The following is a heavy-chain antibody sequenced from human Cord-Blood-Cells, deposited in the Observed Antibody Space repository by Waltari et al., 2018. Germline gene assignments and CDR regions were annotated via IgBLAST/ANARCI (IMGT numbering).Heavy chain of an antibody. CDR3: ASSSVYGY. CDR2: IIPIFGTA. CDR1: GGSFSTYA. J-gene: IGHJ4*02. Sequence: QVQRVQSGAEDKNPRSSVQVSCKASGGSFSTYAISWARQAPGQGLEWIGGIIPIFGTANYAQKFQGRVTITADESTSTAHMELSSLRSEDTAVYYCASSSVYGYWGQGTLVTVAS. V-gene: IGHV1-69*01. D-gene: IGHD3-10*01.